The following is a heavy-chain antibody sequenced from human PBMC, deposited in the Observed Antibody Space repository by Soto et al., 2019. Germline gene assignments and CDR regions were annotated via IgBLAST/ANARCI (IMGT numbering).Heavy chain of an antibody. D-gene: IGHD6-13*01. V-gene: IGHV3-30-3*01. Sequence: PGGAPRLSCAASGFSFSSYAMHRGRQAPGKGLEWVAVISYDGSNKNYADSVKGRFTISRDNSKNTLYLQMNSLRAEDTAVYYCARAGIAAPPTNWFDPWGQGTLVTVSS. CDR1: GFSFSSYA. CDR3: ARAGIAAPPTNWFDP. J-gene: IGHJ5*02. CDR2: ISYDGSNK.